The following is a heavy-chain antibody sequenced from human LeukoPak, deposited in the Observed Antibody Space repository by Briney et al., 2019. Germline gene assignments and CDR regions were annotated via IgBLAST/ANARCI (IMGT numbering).Heavy chain of an antibody. CDR2: FDPEGGET. J-gene: IGHJ6*02. D-gene: IGHD2-15*01. Sequence: GASVKVSCKVCGYTLTELSMHWVRQAPGKGLEWMGGFDPEGGETIYAQRFQGRVTMTEDTSTDTAYMELSSLRSEDTAVYYCHGSKYCSGGSCPPYGMDVWGQGTTVTVSS. CDR1: GYTLTELS. V-gene: IGHV1-24*01. CDR3: HGSKYCSGGSCPPYGMDV.